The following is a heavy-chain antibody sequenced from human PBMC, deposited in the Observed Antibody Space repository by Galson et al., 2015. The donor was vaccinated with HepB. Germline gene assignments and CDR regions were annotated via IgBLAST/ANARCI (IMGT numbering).Heavy chain of an antibody. CDR2: ISYDGSNK. D-gene: IGHD2-2*01. V-gene: IGHV3-30-3*01. J-gene: IGHJ4*02. CDR3: ARPGRGIDIVVVPAVYFDY. CDR1: GFTFSSYA. Sequence: SLRLSCAASGFTFSSYAMHWVRQAPGKGLEWVAVISYDGSNKYYADSVKGRFTISRDNSKNTLYLQMNSLRAEDTAVYYCARPGRGIDIVVVPAVYFDYWGQGTLVTVSS.